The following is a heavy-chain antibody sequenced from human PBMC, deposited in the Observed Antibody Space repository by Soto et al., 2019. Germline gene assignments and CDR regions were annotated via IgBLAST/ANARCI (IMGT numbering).Heavy chain of an antibody. CDR2: VYYSGST. Sequence: SETLSLTCTVSGGSISSYYWSWIRQPPGKGLEWIGYVYYSGSTNYNPSLKSRVTISVDTSKNQFSLKLSSVTAADTAVYYCARDGNSSSWRNWFDPWGQGTLVTVSS. J-gene: IGHJ5*02. D-gene: IGHD6-13*01. V-gene: IGHV4-59*01. CDR1: GGSISSYY. CDR3: ARDGNSSSWRNWFDP.